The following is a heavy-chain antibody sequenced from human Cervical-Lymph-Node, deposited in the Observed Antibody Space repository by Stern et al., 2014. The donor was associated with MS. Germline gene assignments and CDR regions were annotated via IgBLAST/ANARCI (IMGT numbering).Heavy chain of an antibody. CDR2: INPSGGTT. Sequence: VQLVEAGAEVKKPGASVKVSCKASGYTFTIYYIHCVRQAPGQGLEWMGIINPSGGTTRYAQKFQGRVTMTRDTSTSTVYMELSSLRSEDTAVYYCAREVAGHRLGMMDVWGQGTTVTVSS. J-gene: IGHJ6*02. V-gene: IGHV1-46*01. CDR3: AREVAGHRLGMMDV. D-gene: IGHD6-19*01. CDR1: GYTFTIYY.